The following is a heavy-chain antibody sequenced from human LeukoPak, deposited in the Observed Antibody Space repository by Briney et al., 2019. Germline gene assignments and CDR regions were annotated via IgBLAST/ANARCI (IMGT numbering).Heavy chain of an antibody. D-gene: IGHD5-18*01. J-gene: IGHJ4*02. Sequence: ASVKVSCKASGYSFTSFGVSWVQQAPGQGPEWMGWISAYNGNTNYAQNLQGRVTMTTDISTSTAYMELRSLRSDDTAVYFCARDLGVDTTLIFFDYWGQGTLVTVSS. CDR1: GYSFTSFG. CDR3: ARDLGVDTTLIFFDY. CDR2: ISAYNGNT. V-gene: IGHV1-18*01.